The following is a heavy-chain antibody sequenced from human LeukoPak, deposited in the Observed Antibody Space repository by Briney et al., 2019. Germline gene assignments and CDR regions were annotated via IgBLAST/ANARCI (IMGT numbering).Heavy chain of an antibody. CDR3: PKSRGYTNGPWDKYFAY. J-gene: IGHJ4*02. Sequence: SETLSLTCTVSGDSISNYYWSWIRQPPGKGLEWIGYIYYSGSTNHNPSLKSRVTISVDTSKNQFSLKLSSVTAADTAVYYCPKSRGYTNGPWDKYFAYWGQGTLATVSS. CDR2: IYYSGST. V-gene: IGHV4-59*12. D-gene: IGHD5-18*01. CDR1: GDSISNYY.